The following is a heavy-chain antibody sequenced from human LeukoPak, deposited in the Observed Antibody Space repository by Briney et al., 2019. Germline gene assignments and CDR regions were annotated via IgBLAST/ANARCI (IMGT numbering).Heavy chain of an antibody. CDR3: ARGLTYYDFWSGDRYNWFDP. V-gene: IGHV4-34*01. D-gene: IGHD3-3*01. CDR2: INHSGST. CDR1: GGSFSGYY. Sequence: SETLSLTCAVDGGSFSGYYWSWIRQPPGKGLEWIGEINHSGSTNYNPSLKSRVTISVDTSKNQFSLKLSSVTAADTAVYYCARGLTYYDFWSGDRYNWFDPWGQGTLVTVSS. J-gene: IGHJ5*02.